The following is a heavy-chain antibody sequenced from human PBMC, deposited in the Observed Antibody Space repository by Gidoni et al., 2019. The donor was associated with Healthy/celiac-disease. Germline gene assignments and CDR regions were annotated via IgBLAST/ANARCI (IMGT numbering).Heavy chain of an antibody. Sequence: EVQLLESGGGLVQPGGSLRLSCAASGSTFSSYAMSWVRQAPGKGLEWVSAISGSGGSTYYADSVKGRFTISRDNSKNTLYLQMNSLRAEDTAVYYCAKAGELLSWYFDYWGQGTLVTVSS. CDR3: AKAGELLSWYFDY. D-gene: IGHD3-10*01. J-gene: IGHJ4*02. CDR2: ISGSGGST. CDR1: GSTFSSYA. V-gene: IGHV3-23*01.